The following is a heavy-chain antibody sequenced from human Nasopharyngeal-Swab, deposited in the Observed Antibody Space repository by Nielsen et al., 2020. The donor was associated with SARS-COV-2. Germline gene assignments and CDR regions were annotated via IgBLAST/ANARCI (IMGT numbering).Heavy chain of an antibody. CDR3: ARMPVQLERPGDYYYYGMDV. Sequence: PTLVKPTQTLTLTCTFSGFSLSTSGMCVSWIRQPPGKALEWLALIDWDDDKYYSTSLKTRLTISKDTSKNQVVLTMTNMDPVDTATYYCARMPVQLERPGDYYYYGMDVWGQGTTVTVSS. V-gene: IGHV2-70*01. J-gene: IGHJ6*02. CDR1: GFSLSTSGMC. D-gene: IGHD1-1*01. CDR2: IDWDDDK.